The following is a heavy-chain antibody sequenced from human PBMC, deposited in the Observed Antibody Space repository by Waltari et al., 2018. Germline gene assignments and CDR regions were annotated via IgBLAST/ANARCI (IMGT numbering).Heavy chain of an antibody. J-gene: IGHJ5*02. CDR2: CYPGGSDT. CDR3: ARFPAARSRWFDP. CDR1: GYSFTSYW. V-gene: IGHV5-51*01. D-gene: IGHD2-2*01. Sequence: EVQLVQSGAEVKKPGESLKISCKGSGYSFTSYWIGWVRQMPGKGLEWMGICYPGGSDTRYRLSFQGQVTIAADKSICTAYLQWSSLKASDTAMYDCARFPAARSRWFDPWGQGTLVTVSS.